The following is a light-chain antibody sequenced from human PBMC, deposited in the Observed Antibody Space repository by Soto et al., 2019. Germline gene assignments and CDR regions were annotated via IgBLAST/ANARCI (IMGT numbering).Light chain of an antibody. CDR2: QDS. J-gene: IGLJ2*01. CDR1: KLGDKY. Sequence: SYELTQPPSVSVSPGQTASITCSGDKLGDKYACWYQQKPDQSPVLVIYQDSKRPSGIPERFSGSNSGNTATLTISGTQAMDEADYYCQAWDNSLVFGGGTKLTVL. CDR3: QAWDNSLV. V-gene: IGLV3-1*01.